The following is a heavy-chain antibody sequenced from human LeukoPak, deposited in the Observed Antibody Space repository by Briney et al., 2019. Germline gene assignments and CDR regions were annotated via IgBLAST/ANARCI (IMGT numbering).Heavy chain of an antibody. J-gene: IGHJ4*02. V-gene: IGHV1-18*01. D-gene: IGHD4-17*01. CDR1: GGTFSSYG. Sequence: ASVKVSCKASGGTFSSYGISWVRQAPGQGLEWMGWISAYNGNTNYAQKLQGRVTMTTDTSTSTAYMELRSLRSDDTAVYYCARWFLGYGYDYWGQGTLVTVSS. CDR3: ARWFLGYGYDY. CDR2: ISAYNGNT.